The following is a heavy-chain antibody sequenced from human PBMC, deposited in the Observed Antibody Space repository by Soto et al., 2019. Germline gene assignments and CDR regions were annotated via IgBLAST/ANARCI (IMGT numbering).Heavy chain of an antibody. CDR1: GFTFSSYW. J-gene: IGHJ4*02. CDR3: ARDAGSSYGPFDY. CDR2: INSDGSST. D-gene: IGHD5-18*01. V-gene: IGHV3-74*01. Sequence: GGSLRLSRAASGFTFSSYWMHWVRQAPGKGLVWVSRINSDGSSTSYADSVKGRFTISRDNAKNTLYLQMNSLRAEDTAVYYCARDAGSSYGPFDYWGQGTQVTVSS.